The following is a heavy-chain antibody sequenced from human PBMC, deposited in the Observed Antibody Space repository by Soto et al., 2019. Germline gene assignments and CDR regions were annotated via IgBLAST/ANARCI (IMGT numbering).Heavy chain of an antibody. CDR2: IYYSGNT. Sequence: PSETLSLTCSVSGDSISSSGYYWSWIRQRPGKGLEWIGNIYYSGNTYYNPSLKSRLTISVDTSKNHFSLMVDSVTAADTAVYYCARARFQVLYGKPYFDSWGQGTLVTVSS. CDR3: ARARFQVLYGKPYFDS. D-gene: IGHD2-2*02. CDR1: GDSISSSGYY. V-gene: IGHV4-31*03. J-gene: IGHJ4*02.